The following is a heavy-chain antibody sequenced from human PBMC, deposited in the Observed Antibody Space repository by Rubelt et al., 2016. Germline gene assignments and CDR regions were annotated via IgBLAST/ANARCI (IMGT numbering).Heavy chain of an antibody. Sequence: QVQLQQWGAGLLKPSETLSLTCAVYGGSLNGYNWSWIRQPPGKGLEWIGKINHSGSTDYNPSLKSRVIISGDTSKNQFSLNLTSMTAADTAVYYCARQYSSSSHFDHWGQGILVTVSS. CDR2: INHSGST. D-gene: IGHD6-6*01. J-gene: IGHJ4*02. CDR3: ARQYSSSSHFDH. CDR1: GGSLNGYN. V-gene: IGHV4-34*01.